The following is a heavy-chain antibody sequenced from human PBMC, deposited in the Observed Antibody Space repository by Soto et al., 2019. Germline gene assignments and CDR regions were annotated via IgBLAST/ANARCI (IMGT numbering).Heavy chain of an antibody. Sequence: EVQLLESGGGLVQPGGSLRLSCAASGFTFSSYAMSWVRQAPGKGLEWVSAISGSGGSTYYADSVKGRFTISRDNSKNTMYLKMNSLRAEDTAVYYWAKSYSSSWYNWFDPWGQGTLVTVSS. CDR2: ISGSGGST. J-gene: IGHJ5*02. V-gene: IGHV3-23*01. CDR1: GFTFSSYA. CDR3: AKSYSSSWYNWFDP. D-gene: IGHD6-13*01.